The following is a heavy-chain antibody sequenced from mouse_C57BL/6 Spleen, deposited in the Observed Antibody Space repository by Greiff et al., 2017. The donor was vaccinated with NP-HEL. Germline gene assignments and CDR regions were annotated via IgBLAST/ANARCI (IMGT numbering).Heavy chain of an antibody. Sequence: VQLQQPGAELVKPGASVKLSCKASGYTFTSYWMHWVKQRPGQGLEWIGMIHPNSGSTNYNEKFKSKATLTVDKFSSTAYMQRSSLTSEDSAVYYGARRYYFGSSRYAMDYWGQGTSVTVSS. J-gene: IGHJ4*01. CDR3: ARRYYFGSSRYAMDY. D-gene: IGHD1-1*01. CDR2: IHPNSGST. CDR1: GYTFTSYW. V-gene: IGHV1-64*01.